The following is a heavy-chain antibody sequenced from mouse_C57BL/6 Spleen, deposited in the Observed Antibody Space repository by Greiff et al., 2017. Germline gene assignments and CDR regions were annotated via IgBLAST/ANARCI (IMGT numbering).Heavy chain of an antibody. V-gene: IGHV1-52*01. J-gene: IGHJ3*01. D-gene: IGHD4-1*01. CDR1: GYTFTSYW. CDR3: ARSLGEDGAY. Sequence: QVHVKQPGAELVRPGSSVKLSCKASGYTFTSYWMHWVKQRPIQGLEWIGNIDPSDSETHYNQKFKDKATLTVDKSSSTAYMQLSSLTSEDSAVYYCARSLGEDGAYWGQGTLVTVSA. CDR2: IDPSDSET.